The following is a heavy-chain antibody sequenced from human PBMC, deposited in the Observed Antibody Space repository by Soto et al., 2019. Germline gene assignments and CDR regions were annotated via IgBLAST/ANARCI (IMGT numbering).Heavy chain of an antibody. CDR1: GFIVSRNQ. CDR2: IYSGHTT. D-gene: IGHD3-3*01. V-gene: IGHV3-53*01. CDR3: VRGPSDHKLRLVEWPYGDY. Sequence: EVQLVESGGGLIQPGGSLRLSGVASGFIVSRNQMSWVRQAPGKGREGVSVIYSGHTTYYADSVEGRFTISRDDSKNTLYLQMNSLRVEDTAVYYCVRGPSDHKLRLVEWPYGDYWGQGALVTVSS. J-gene: IGHJ4*02.